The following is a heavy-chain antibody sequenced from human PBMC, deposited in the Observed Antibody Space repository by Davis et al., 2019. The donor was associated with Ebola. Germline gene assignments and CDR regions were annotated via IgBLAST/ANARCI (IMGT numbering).Heavy chain of an antibody. Sequence: GESLKISCAASGFTFSSYWMSWVRQAPGKGLEWVANIKQDGSEKYYVDSVKGRFTISRDNAKNSLYLQMNSLRAEDTAVYYCAKDLQYSSSYYYGMDVWGQGTTVTVSS. V-gene: IGHV3-7*01. D-gene: IGHD6-6*01. CDR2: IKQDGSEK. J-gene: IGHJ6*02. CDR3: AKDLQYSSSYYYGMDV. CDR1: GFTFSSYW.